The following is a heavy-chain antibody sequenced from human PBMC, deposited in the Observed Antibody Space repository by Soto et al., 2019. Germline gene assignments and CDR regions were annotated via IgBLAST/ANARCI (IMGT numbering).Heavy chain of an antibody. J-gene: IGHJ4*02. CDR1: GGSITSSEYY. CDR2: IYYSGSS. D-gene: IGHD1-1*01. CDR3: ASHTLNWSDADS. Sequence: PSETLSLTCTVSGGSITSSEYYWAWIRQPPGKGLQFVGTIYYSGSSYSNPSLKSRLSMSVDTSKNQFSLTMKSVTAADTGVYYCASHTLNWSDADSSGQGVLVTVSS. V-gene: IGHV4-39*01.